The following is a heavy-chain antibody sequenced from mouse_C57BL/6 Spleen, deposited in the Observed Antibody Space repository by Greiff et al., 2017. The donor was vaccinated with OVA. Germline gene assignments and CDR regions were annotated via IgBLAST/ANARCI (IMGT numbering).Heavy chain of an antibody. CDR1: GFSFNTYA. V-gene: IGHV10-1*01. CDR3: VRHDLYYAMDY. CDR2: IRSKSNNYAT. Sequence: EVMLVESGGGLVQPKGSLKLSCAASGFSFNTYAMNWVRQAPGKGLEWVARIRSKSNNYATYYADSVKDRFTISRDDSESMLYLQMNNLKTEDTAMYYCVRHDLYYAMDYWGQGTSVTVSS. J-gene: IGHJ4*01.